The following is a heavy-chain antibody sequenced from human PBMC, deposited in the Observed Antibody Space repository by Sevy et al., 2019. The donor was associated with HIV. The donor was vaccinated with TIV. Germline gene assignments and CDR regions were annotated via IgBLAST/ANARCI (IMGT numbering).Heavy chain of an antibody. Sequence: GGSLRLSCAASGFTFSSYGMHWVRQAPGKGLEWVALISGDGGNTYYAGSVRGRFTISRDNSKNTLYLQLNSLRADDTAFYYCAKTYADTTVDLYSYDSWGQGILVTVSS. J-gene: IGHJ4*02. CDR1: GFTFSSYG. CDR2: ISGDGGNT. CDR3: AKTYADTTVDLYSYDS. D-gene: IGHD5-18*01. V-gene: IGHV3-30*18.